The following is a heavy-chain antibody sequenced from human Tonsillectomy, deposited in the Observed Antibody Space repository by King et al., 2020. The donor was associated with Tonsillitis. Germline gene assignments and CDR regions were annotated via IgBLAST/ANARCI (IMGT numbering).Heavy chain of an antibody. CDR2: IVVGSGNT. CDR1: GFTFSRSA. D-gene: IGHD1-7*01. Sequence: VQLVESGPEVKKPGTSVKVSCKASGFTFSRSAMQWVRQARGQRPEWIGWIVVGSGNTNYAQKLQERVTMTRDMSTSTAYMELSSLRSEDTAVYYCAALTGTTEIYWGQGTLVTVSS. CDR3: AALTGTTEIY. J-gene: IGHJ4*02. V-gene: IGHV1-58*02.